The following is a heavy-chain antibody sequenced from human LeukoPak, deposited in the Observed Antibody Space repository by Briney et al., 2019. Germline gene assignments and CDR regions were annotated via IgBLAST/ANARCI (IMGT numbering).Heavy chain of an antibody. CDR2: IYYSGST. V-gene: IGHV4-59*01. CDR1: GGSNSSYY. J-gene: IGHJ4*02. D-gene: IGHD3-10*01. CDR3: ARTVRGVFDY. Sequence: SETLSLTCTVSGGSNSSYYWSWIRQPPGKGLEWIGYIYYSGSTNYNPSLKSRATISVDTSKNQFSLKLSSVTAADTAVYYCARTVRGVFDYWGQGTLVTVSS.